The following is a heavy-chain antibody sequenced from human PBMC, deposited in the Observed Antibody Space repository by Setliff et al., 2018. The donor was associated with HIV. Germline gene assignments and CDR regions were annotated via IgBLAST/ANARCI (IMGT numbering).Heavy chain of an antibody. V-gene: IGHV4-38-2*02. Sequence: PSETLSLTCAVSGYSISSGYYWGWIRQPPGKGLEWIGSISHSGSTYYNPSLKSRVTISLDTSENQFSLNLNSVTAADTAVYYCARDVDHMTDVWGQGTPVTVSS. CDR3: ARDVDHMTDV. J-gene: IGHJ6*02. CDR2: ISHSGST. CDR1: GYSISSGYY.